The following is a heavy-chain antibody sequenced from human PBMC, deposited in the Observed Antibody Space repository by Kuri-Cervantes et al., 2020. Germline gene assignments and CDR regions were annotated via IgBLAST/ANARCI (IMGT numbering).Heavy chain of an antibody. Sequence: GGSLRLSCAASGFTFSDYYMNWVRQAPGKGLEWVSSISSSSTIYYADSVKGRFTISRDNAKNSLYLQMNSLRAEDTAVYYCAGDRDYDSSGYYFGAFDIWGQGTMVTVSS. CDR1: GFTFSDYY. J-gene: IGHJ3*02. D-gene: IGHD3-22*01. V-gene: IGHV3-69-1*01. CDR3: AGDRDYDSSGYYFGAFDI. CDR2: ISSSSTI.